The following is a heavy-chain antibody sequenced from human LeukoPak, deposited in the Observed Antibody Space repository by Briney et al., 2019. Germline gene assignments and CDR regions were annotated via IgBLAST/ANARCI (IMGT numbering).Heavy chain of an antibody. CDR1: GFIFSNYE. Sequence: GGSLRLSCAASGFIFSNYEMSWVRQAPGKGLEWVSGISSSGLRTYYADSVKGRFTISRDNSRNTLYLQMNCLSAEDTAVYYCAKDLLSDFDYWGQGTLVTVSS. J-gene: IGHJ4*02. V-gene: IGHV3-23*01. CDR3: AKDLLSDFDY. CDR2: ISSSGLRT.